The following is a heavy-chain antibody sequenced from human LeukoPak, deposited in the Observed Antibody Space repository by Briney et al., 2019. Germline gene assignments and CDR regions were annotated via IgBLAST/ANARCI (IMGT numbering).Heavy chain of an antibody. V-gene: IGHV1-18*01. Sequence: GASVKVSCKASGYTLSSYGISWVRQAPGQGLEWMGWINTYNGATNYAPKLQGRVTMTTDTSTSTAYMELRSLRSDDTAVYYCSTGSIARDYWGQGTLVTVSS. CDR3: STGSIARDY. J-gene: IGHJ4*02. D-gene: IGHD6-6*01. CDR2: INTYNGAT. CDR1: GYTLSSYG.